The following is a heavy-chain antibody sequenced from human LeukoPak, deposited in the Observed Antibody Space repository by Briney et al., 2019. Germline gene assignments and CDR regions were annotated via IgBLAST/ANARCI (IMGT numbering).Heavy chain of an antibody. Sequence: ETLSLTCTVSGGSISNYYWSWIRQPAGKGLEWIGRFHSSGSYNYNPSLKSRVTMSVDTSKNQFSLRLSSVTAADTAVYYCARLFPATGTPYYYIMDVWGQGTTVTVSS. CDR3: ARLFPATGTPYYYIMDV. D-gene: IGHD6-13*01. J-gene: IGHJ6*02. CDR2: FHSSGSY. V-gene: IGHV4-4*07. CDR1: GGSISNYY.